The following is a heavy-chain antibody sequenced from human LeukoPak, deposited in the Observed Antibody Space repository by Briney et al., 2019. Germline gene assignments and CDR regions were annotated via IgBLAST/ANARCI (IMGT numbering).Heavy chain of an antibody. CDR2: IYYSGST. Sequence: SETLSLTCTVSGVYISSSYWSWIRQPPGKGLEWIGNIYYSGSTNYNASLKSRVTISIDTSKNQFSLKLSSVTAADTAVYYCARRGVVLPNFFDPWGQGTLVTVSS. CDR1: GVYISSSY. V-gene: IGHV4-59*08. CDR3: ARRGVVLPNFFDP. D-gene: IGHD2-15*01. J-gene: IGHJ5*02.